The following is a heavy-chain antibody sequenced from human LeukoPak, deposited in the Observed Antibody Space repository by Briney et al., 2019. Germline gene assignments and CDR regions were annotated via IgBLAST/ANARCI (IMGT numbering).Heavy chain of an antibody. CDR3: AKVKFTMIVMEAFDI. J-gene: IGHJ3*02. CDR1: GFTFNTYG. D-gene: IGHD3-22*01. CDR2: ISYDESNK. Sequence: GGSLRLSCAASGFTFNTYGMHWVRQAPGKGLEWVAVISYDESNKYYADSVKGRFTISRDNSRNTLYLQMNSLRAEDTAVYYCAKVKFTMIVMEAFDIWGQGTMVTVSS. V-gene: IGHV3-30*18.